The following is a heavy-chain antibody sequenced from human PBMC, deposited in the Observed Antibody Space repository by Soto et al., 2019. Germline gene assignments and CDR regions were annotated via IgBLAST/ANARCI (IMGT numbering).Heavy chain of an antibody. Sequence: GGSLRLSCAASGFTVSSNYMSWVRQAPGKGLEWVSVIYSGGSTYYADSVKGRFTISRDNSKNTLYLQMNSLRAEDTAVYYCASQKVPAAISYYMDVWGKGTTVTVSS. J-gene: IGHJ6*03. CDR1: GFTVSSNY. V-gene: IGHV3-66*04. CDR2: IYSGGST. D-gene: IGHD2-2*01. CDR3: ASQKVPAAISYYMDV.